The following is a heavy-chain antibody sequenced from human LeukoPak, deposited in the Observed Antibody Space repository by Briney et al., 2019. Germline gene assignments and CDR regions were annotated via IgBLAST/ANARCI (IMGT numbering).Heavy chain of an antibody. V-gene: IGHV4-34*01. J-gene: IGHJ6*02. CDR3: ARGQCSGGSCYPLGMDV. CDR2: INHSGST. CDR1: GGSISSYY. Sequence: SETLSLTCTVSGGSISSYYWSWIRQPPGKGLEWIGEINHSGSTNYNPSLKSRVTISVDTSKNQFSLKLSSVTAADTAVYYCARGQCSGGSCYPLGMDVWGQGTTVTVSS. D-gene: IGHD2-15*01.